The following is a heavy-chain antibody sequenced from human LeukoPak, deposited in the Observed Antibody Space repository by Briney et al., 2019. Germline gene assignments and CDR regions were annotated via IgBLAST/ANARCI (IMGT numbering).Heavy chain of an antibody. CDR3: ARDGWELSFLDI. D-gene: IGHD3-16*02. CDR2: ISSSSSYI. V-gene: IGHV3-21*01. CDR1: GFTFSSYS. Sequence: PGGSLRLSCAASGFTFSSYSMNWVRQAPGKGLEWVSSISSSSSYIYYADSVKGRFTISRDNAKNSLYLQMNSLRAEDTAVYYCARDGWELSFLDIWGQGTMVTVSS. J-gene: IGHJ3*02.